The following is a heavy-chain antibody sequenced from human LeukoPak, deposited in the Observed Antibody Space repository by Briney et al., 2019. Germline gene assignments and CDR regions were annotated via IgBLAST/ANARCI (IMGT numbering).Heavy chain of an antibody. Sequence: SGTLSLTCAVSGGSISSSNWWSWVRQPPGKGLEWIGEIYHSGGTNFNPSLESRVTISVDKSKNQFSLKLSSVTAADTAVYFCARIPVTGTVDYWGQGTLVTVSS. D-gene: IGHD6-19*01. CDR2: IYHSGGT. CDR1: GGSISSSNW. CDR3: ARIPVTGTVDY. V-gene: IGHV4-4*02. J-gene: IGHJ4*02.